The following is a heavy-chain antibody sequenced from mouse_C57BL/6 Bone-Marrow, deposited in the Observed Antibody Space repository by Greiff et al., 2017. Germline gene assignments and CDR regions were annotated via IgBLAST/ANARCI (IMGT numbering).Heavy chain of an antibody. J-gene: IGHJ3*01. CDR2: ISGGGGNT. V-gene: IGHV5-9*04. CDR3: IGYRAWFAY. CDR1: GFTFSSYT. D-gene: IGHD2-2*01. Sequence: EVQLQESGGGLVKPGGSLKLSCAASGFTFSSYTMSWVRQTPEKRLQWVAAISGGGGNTYYPDSVKGRFTISRDNDKNILYLQMSSLRSEDTAMYYCIGYRAWFAYWGQGTLVTVSA.